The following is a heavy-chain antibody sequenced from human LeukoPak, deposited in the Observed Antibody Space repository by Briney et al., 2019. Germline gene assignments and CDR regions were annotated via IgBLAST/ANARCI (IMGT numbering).Heavy chain of an antibody. CDR3: ARSTNITMIGY. D-gene: IGHD3-10*02. J-gene: IGHJ4*02. CDR2: INSDGSST. V-gene: IGHV3-74*01. CDR1: GFTFSSYW. Sequence: GGSLRLSCAASGFTFSSYWMHWVRQAPGKGLVWVSRINSDGSSTSYADSVKGRFTISRDNAKNTLYLQMNSLRAEDTAVYYCARSTNITMIGYWGQGALVTVSS.